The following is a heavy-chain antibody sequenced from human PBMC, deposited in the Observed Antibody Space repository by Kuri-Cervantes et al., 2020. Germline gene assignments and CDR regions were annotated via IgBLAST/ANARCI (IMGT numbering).Heavy chain of an antibody. Sequence: RGSLRLSCAASGFTFSSYAMSWVSQAPGKGLEWVSAISGSGGSTYYADSVKGRFTISRDNSKNKLYLQMNSLRAEDTAVYYCAKDLAGSGWSFVDVWGKGTTVTVSS. CDR1: GFTFSSYA. D-gene: IGHD6-19*01. CDR3: AKDLAGSGWSFVDV. J-gene: IGHJ6*04. CDR2: ISGSGGST. V-gene: IGHV3-23*01.